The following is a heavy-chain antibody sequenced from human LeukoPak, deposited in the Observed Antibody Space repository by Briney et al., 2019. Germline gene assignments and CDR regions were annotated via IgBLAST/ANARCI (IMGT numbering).Heavy chain of an antibody. D-gene: IGHD3-22*01. J-gene: IGHJ3*02. Sequence: SETLSLTCTVSGGSISSSSYYWGWIRQPPGEGLEWIGSIYYSGSTYYNPSLKSRVTISVDTSKNQFSLKLSSVTAADTAVYYCASNYYDGSGGGAFDIWGQGTMVTVSS. V-gene: IGHV4-39*01. CDR2: IYYSGST. CDR3: ASNYYDGSGGGAFDI. CDR1: GGSISSSSYY.